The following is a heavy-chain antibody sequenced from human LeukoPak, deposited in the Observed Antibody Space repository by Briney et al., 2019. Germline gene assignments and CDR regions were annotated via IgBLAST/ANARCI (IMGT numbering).Heavy chain of an antibody. J-gene: IGHJ4*02. CDR1: RITFSSYA. CDR3: AKERTAFSSGWSDY. V-gene: IGHV3-23*01. CDR2: ISGSGGST. Sequence: GGSLRLSCAGSRITFSSYAMNWVRQAPGKGLEWVSGISGSGGSTYYADSVKGRFTISRDNSKNTLYLQMNSLRAEDTAVYFCAKERTAFSSGWSDYWGQGTLVTVSS. D-gene: IGHD6-19*01.